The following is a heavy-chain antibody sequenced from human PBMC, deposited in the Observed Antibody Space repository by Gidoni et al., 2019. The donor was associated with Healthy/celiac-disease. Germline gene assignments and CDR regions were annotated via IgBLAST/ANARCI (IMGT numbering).Heavy chain of an antibody. J-gene: IGHJ4*02. Sequence: EVQLVESGGGLVKPGGSLRLSCAASGFTFSSDSMKWVRQAPGKGLEWVSSISSSSSYIYYADSVKGRFTISRDNAKNSLYLQMNSLRAEDTAVYYCARDPVDTAMALWGFDYWGQGTLVTVSS. V-gene: IGHV3-21*01. D-gene: IGHD5-18*01. CDR3: ARDPVDTAMALWGFDY. CDR1: GFTFSSDS. CDR2: ISSSSSYI.